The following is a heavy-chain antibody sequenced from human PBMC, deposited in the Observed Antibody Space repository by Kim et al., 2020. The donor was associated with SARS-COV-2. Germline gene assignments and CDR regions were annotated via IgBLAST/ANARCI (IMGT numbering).Heavy chain of an antibody. D-gene: IGHD2-21*02. Sequence: GGSLRLSCAASGFTFSSYSMNWVRQAPGKGLEWVSSISSSSSYIYYADSVKGRFTISRDNAKNSLYLQMNSLRAEDTAVYYCARELYCGGDCSYYYYYGMDVWGQGTTVTVSS. J-gene: IGHJ6*02. CDR3: ARELYCGGDCSYYYYYGMDV. CDR2: ISSSSSYI. V-gene: IGHV3-21*01. CDR1: GFTFSSYS.